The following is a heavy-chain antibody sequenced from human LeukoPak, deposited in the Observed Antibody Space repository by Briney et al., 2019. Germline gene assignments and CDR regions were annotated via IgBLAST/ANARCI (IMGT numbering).Heavy chain of an antibody. D-gene: IGHD2-15*01. CDR1: GGSISSYY. CDR2: IYYSGST. V-gene: IGHV4-59*01. CDR3: AREVVAATLPMRYFDL. Sequence: SETLSLTCTVSGGSISSYYWSWLRQPPGKGLEWIGYIYYSGSTNYNPSLKSRVTISVDTSKNQFSLKLSSVTAADTAVYYCAREVVAATLPMRYFDLWGRGTLVTVSS. J-gene: IGHJ2*01.